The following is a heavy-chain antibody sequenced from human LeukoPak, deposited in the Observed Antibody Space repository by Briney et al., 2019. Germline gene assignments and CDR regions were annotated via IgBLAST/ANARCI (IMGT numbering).Heavy chain of an antibody. J-gene: IGHJ4*02. Sequence: PGGSLRLSCAASGFTFSSYGMHWVRQAPGKGLEWVAFIRYDGSNKYYADSVKGRFTISRDNSKNTLYLQMNSLRAEDTAVYYCAKDFFPAQPRYGGEMGGQGTLVTVSS. CDR1: GFTFSSYG. CDR2: IRYDGSNK. V-gene: IGHV3-30*02. CDR3: AKDFFPAQPRYGGEM. D-gene: IGHD4-23*01.